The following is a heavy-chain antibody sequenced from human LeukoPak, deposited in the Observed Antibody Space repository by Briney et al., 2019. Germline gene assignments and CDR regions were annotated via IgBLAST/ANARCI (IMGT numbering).Heavy chain of an antibody. CDR1: GFTFSSYA. Sequence: GGSLRLSCAASGFTFSSYAMHWVRQAPGKGLEWVAVISYDGSNKYYADSVKGRFTISRDNSKNTLYLQMNSLRAEDTAVYYCAKVLWQQLAPDAFDIWGQGTMVTVSS. CDR3: AKVLWQQLAPDAFDI. D-gene: IGHD6-13*01. J-gene: IGHJ3*02. V-gene: IGHV3-30*04. CDR2: ISYDGSNK.